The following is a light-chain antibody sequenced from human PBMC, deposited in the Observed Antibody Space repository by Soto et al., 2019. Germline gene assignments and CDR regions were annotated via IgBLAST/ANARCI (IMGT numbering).Light chain of an antibody. CDR1: RSNIGSHY. CDR2: SDY. J-gene: IGLJ3*02. Sequence: QSVLTQPPSASGTPGQRVTISCSGSRSNIGSHYVYWYQQLPGSAPKLLIYSDYQRPSGVPDRFSGSKSGTSASLAISRLRSEDEADYYCAAWDASLSGWVFGGGTKVTVL. CDR3: AAWDASLSGWV. V-gene: IGLV1-47*02.